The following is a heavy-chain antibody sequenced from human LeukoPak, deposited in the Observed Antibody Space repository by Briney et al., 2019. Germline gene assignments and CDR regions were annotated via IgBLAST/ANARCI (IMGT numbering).Heavy chain of an antibody. V-gene: IGHV4-39*07. CDR3: ARTDGDKDYYYYGMDV. CDR2: IYYSGST. J-gene: IGHJ6*02. D-gene: IGHD4-17*01. Sequence: PSETLSLTCTVSGGSISSSSYYWGWLRQPPGKGLEWIGSIYYSGSTYYNPSLKSRVTISVDTSKNQFSLKLSSVTAADTAVYYCARTDGDKDYYYYGMDVWGQGTTVTVSS. CDR1: GGSISSSSYY.